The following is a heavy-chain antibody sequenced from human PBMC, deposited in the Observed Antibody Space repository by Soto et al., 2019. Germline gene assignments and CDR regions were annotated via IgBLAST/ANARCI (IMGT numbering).Heavy chain of an antibody. J-gene: IGHJ4*02. CDR1: GGSISTVDYW. V-gene: IGHV4-30-4*01. D-gene: IGHD7-27*01. CDR2: IYEGGRT. Sequence: QVQLQESGPGLVKPSQTLSLTCTVSGGSISTVDYWWSWIRQSPDMGLEWIGHIYEGGRTYNNPSLQSRVTMSVDTSTSQLSLTLGSVSAADTAVSSCARGPSGDKVGSWGQGALVTVSS. CDR3: ARGPSGDKVGS.